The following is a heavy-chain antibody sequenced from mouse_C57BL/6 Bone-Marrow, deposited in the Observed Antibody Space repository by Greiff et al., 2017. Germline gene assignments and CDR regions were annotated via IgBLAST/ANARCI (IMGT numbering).Heavy chain of an antibody. D-gene: IGHD2-5*01. V-gene: IGHV1-15*01. J-gene: IGHJ1*03. Sequence: QVQLQQSGAELVRPGASVTLSCKASGYTFTDYEMHWVRQTPVHGLEWIGAIDPETGGTAYNQQFKGKATLTADNSSSTAYMELRSLTSEDSAVCYRTKGSNYEDFDVWGTGTTVTVSS. CDR2: IDPETGGT. CDR1: GYTFTDYE. CDR3: TKGSNYEDFDV.